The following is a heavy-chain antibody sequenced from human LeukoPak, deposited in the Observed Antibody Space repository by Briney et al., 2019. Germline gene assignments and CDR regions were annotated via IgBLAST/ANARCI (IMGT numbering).Heavy chain of an antibody. D-gene: IGHD6-13*01. Sequence: GSLRLSCAASGFTFSSYSMNWVRQAPGKGLEWVSSISSSSSYIYYADSVKGRFTISRDNAKNSLYLQMNSLRAEDTAVYYCASGTTIAVDYWGQGTLVTVSS. CDR1: GFTFSSYS. J-gene: IGHJ4*02. CDR2: ISSSSSYI. V-gene: IGHV3-21*01. CDR3: ASGTTIAVDY.